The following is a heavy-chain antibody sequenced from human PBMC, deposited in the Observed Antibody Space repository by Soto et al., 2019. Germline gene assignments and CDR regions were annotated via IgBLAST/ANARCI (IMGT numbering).Heavy chain of an antibody. D-gene: IGHD3-3*01. CDR1: GSSVSSGSYY. CDR2: IYYSGST. Sequence: SETLSLTCTVSGSSVSSGSYYWSWIRQPPGKGLEWIGYIYYSGSTNYNPSLKSRVTISVDTSKNQFSLKLSSVTAADTAVYYCAREVRDFWSGYWYYGMDVWGQGTTVTVSS. V-gene: IGHV4-61*01. CDR3: AREVRDFWSGYWYYGMDV. J-gene: IGHJ6*02.